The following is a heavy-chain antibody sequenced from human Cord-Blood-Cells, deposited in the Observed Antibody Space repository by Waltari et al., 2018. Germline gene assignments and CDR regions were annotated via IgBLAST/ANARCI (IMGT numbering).Heavy chain of an antibody. Sequence: QVQLQQWGAGLLKPSETLSLTCAVYGGSFSGYYWSWIRQPPGKGLEWIGEINHSGGTNYNPSLKSRVTISVDTSKNQFSLKLSSVTAADTAVYYCARGSDSKTFDYWGQGTLVTVSS. D-gene: IGHD2-15*01. CDR1: GGSFSGYY. CDR3: ARGSDSKTFDY. V-gene: IGHV4-34*01. CDR2: INHSGGT. J-gene: IGHJ4*02.